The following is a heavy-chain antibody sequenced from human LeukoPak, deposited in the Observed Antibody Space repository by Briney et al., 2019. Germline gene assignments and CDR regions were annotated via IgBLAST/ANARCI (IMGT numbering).Heavy chain of an antibody. V-gene: IGHV4-31*03. J-gene: IGHJ4*02. CDR2: IYYSGST. Sequence: SETLSLTCTVSGGSISSSSYYWGWIRQPPGKGLEWIGYIYYSGSTYYNPSLKSRVTISVDTSKNQFSLKLSSVTAADTAVYYCAREEGYSSSYFDYWGQGTLVTVSS. CDR1: GGSISSSSYY. D-gene: IGHD6-6*01. CDR3: AREEGYSSSYFDY.